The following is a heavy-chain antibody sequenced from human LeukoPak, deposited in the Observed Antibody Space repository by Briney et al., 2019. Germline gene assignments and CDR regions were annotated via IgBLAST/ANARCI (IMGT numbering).Heavy chain of an antibody. V-gene: IGHV1-18*01. Sequence: ASVKVSCKASGYTFTSYGISWVRQAPGQGLEWMGWISAYNGNTNYAQKLQGRVTMTTDTSTSTAYMELRSLRSDDTAVYYCARDSRDYDFWSGYSPSDGWFDHWGQGILVTVSS. J-gene: IGHJ5*02. CDR2: ISAYNGNT. CDR1: GYTFTSYG. D-gene: IGHD3-3*01. CDR3: ARDSRDYDFWSGYSPSDGWFDH.